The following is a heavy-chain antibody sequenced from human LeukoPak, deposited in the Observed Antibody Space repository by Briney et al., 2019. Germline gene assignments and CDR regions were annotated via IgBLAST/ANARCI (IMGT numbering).Heavy chain of an antibody. V-gene: IGHV3-30-3*01. CDR3: ARSAAAGNPRDYYYGMDV. D-gene: IGHD6-13*01. CDR2: ISYDGSNK. J-gene: IGHJ6*02. CDR1: GFTFSSYA. Sequence: GGSLRLSCAASGFTFSSYAMHWVRQAPGKGLEWVAVISYDGSNKYYADSVKGRFTISRDNSKNTLYLQMSSLRAEDTAVYYCARSAAAGNPRDYYYGMDVWGQGTTVTVSS.